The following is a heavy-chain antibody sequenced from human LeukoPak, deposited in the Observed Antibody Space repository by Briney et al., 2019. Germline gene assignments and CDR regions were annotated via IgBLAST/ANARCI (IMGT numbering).Heavy chain of an antibody. CDR1: GYTFTSYG. CDR3: ARDHVDDSSGKDDY. V-gene: IGHV1-18*01. D-gene: IGHD3-22*01. CDR2: ISAYNGNT. J-gene: IGHJ4*02. Sequence: ASVKVSCKASGYTFTSYGISWVRQAPGQGLEWMGWISAYNGNTNYAQKLLGRVTMTTDTSTSTAYMELRSLRSDDTAVYYCARDHVDDSSGKDDYWGQGTLVTVSS.